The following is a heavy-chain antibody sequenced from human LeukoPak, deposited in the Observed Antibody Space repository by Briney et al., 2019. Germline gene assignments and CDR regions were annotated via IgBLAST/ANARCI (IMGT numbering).Heavy chain of an antibody. CDR1: VGSISSIGYF. Sequence: PSETLSLTCMVSVGSISSIGYFWVWFRQSPGEGLEWIGTIYDSGTKYYNPSLKSRVTISVDTSKNHLSLRLSSVTAADTAVYYCARRVDTTRGYYYFYMDVWGKGTTVTVSS. CDR3: ARRVDTTRGYYYFYMDV. D-gene: IGHD5-18*01. V-gene: IGHV4-39*02. J-gene: IGHJ6*03. CDR2: IYDSGTK.